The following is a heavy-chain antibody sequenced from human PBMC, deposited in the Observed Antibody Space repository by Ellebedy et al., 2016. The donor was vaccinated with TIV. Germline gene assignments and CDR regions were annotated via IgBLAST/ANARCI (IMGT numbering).Heavy chain of an antibody. V-gene: IGHV4-34*01. CDR2: INHSGSS. CDR1: GGSFSGYY. J-gene: IGHJ4*02. CDR3: ARGSRLTGTRCSDY. Sequence: SETLSLTXAVYGGSFSGYYWSWIRQPPGKGLEWIGEINHSGSSNYNPSLKSRVTISVDTSKNQFSLKVSSVTAADTAVYYCARGSRLTGTRCSDYWGQGTLVTVSS. D-gene: IGHD1-7*01.